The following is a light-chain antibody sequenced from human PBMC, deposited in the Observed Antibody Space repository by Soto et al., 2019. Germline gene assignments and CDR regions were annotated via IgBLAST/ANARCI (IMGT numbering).Light chain of an antibody. V-gene: IGLV2-8*01. J-gene: IGLJ1*01. CDR2: EVY. Sequence: QSVLTQPPSASGSPGQSVTISCTGTSSDVGGYNYVSWYQHHPGKAPKLIIYEVYKRPSGVPDRFSGSKSGNTAALTVSGLQAEDDADYYCSSYVGIYSYVFVTGSKVNDL. CDR1: SSDVGGYNY. CDR3: SSYVGIYSYV.